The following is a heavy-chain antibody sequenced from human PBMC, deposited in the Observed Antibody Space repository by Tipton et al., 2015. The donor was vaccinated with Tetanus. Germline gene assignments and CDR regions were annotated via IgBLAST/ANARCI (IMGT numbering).Heavy chain of an antibody. V-gene: IGHV1-2*02. CDR1: GYTFTGYY. D-gene: IGHD3-22*01. J-gene: IGHJ6*02. CDR3: ARDRGDYIYYGMAV. Sequence: QLVQSGAEVKKPGDSVKVYCKASGYTFTGYYMYWVRQAPGQGLEWMGWIEPNSGGTVYAQKFQGRVTMTRDTSISTAYMELRSLRPDATAVYYCARDRGDYIYYGMAVWGPGTTVTAS. CDR2: IEPNSGGT.